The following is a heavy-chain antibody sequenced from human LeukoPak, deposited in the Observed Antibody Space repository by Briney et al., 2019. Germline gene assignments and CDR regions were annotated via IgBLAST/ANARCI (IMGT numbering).Heavy chain of an antibody. Sequence: GSLRLSCAASGFTFSSYAMPWIRQPPGKGLEWIGSIYYSGSTYYNPSLKSRVTISVDTSKNQFSLKLSSVTAADTAVYYCAKQSEFDYWGQGTLVTVSS. J-gene: IGHJ4*02. CDR2: IYYSGST. CDR3: AKQSEFDY. CDR1: GFTFSSYA. V-gene: IGHV4-39*01.